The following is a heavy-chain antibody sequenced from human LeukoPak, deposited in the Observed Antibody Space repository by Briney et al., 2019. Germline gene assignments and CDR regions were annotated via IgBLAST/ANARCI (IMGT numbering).Heavy chain of an antibody. V-gene: IGHV5-51*01. CDR1: GYSFTSYW. Sequence: GESVKISCKGSGYSFTSYWIGWVRQMPGKGLEWMGIIYPGDSDTRYSPSFQGQVTISADKSISTAYLQWSSLKASDTAMYYCARSASDCSGGSCYSANYYYYGMDVWGQGTTVTVSS. J-gene: IGHJ6*02. D-gene: IGHD2-15*01. CDR2: IYPGDSDT. CDR3: ARSASDCSGGSCYSANYYYYGMDV.